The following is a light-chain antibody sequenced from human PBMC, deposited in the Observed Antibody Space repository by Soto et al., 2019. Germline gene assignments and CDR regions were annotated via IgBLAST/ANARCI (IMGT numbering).Light chain of an antibody. V-gene: IGLV2-14*01. J-gene: IGLJ1*01. CDR2: EVT. Sequence: QSVLTQPASVSGSPGQSITSSCTGGSSDIGGYNYVSWFQQHPGKVPKLMSYEVTNRPSGVSNRFSGSKSGSTASLTISGLQAEDEADYYCSSYTSSNTLVFGTGTKVTVL. CDR1: SSDIGGYNY. CDR3: SSYTSSNTLV.